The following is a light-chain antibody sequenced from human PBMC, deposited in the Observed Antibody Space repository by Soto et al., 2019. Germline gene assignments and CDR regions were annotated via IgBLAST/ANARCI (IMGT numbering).Light chain of an antibody. V-gene: IGKV3-20*01. Sequence: IVLTQSPDTLSLARGQRATLSCRASQSVSRRYLAWYQQKPGQAPMLLIYDVSERASDIPDRFSGSGSGTYFTLTINRLVPEDVAVYYCQYQGSFGGGTKVEIK. CDR3: QYQGS. J-gene: IGKJ4*01. CDR2: DVS. CDR1: QSVSRRY.